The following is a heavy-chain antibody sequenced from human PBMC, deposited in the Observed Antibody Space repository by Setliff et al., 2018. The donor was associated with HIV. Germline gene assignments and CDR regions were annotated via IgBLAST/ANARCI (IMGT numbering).Heavy chain of an antibody. CDR1: GGSISSHY. J-gene: IGHJ4*02. Sequence: SETLSLTCTVSGGSISSHYWSWIRQPPGKGLEWIGYIYYSGSTYYNPSLTSRVTISVDTSNNKFSLRLTSVTAADTALYYCARGAPYGSGRHRWNSWGQGTLVTVSS. V-gene: IGHV4-59*11. CDR2: IYYSGST. D-gene: IGHD3-10*01. CDR3: ARGAPYGSGRHRWNS.